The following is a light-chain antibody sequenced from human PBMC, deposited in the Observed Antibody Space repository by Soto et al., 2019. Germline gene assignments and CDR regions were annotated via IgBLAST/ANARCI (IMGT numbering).Light chain of an antibody. Sequence: EIVLTQSPGTLSLCPGERATLSCRASQSVSSNNLAWYQQKPGQAPRLLIYGASSRATGIPDRFSGSGSGTDFTLTISRLDPEDFAVYYCQQYGSSPETFGQGTKVEIK. CDR1: QSVSSNN. CDR2: GAS. J-gene: IGKJ1*01. V-gene: IGKV3-20*01. CDR3: QQYGSSPET.